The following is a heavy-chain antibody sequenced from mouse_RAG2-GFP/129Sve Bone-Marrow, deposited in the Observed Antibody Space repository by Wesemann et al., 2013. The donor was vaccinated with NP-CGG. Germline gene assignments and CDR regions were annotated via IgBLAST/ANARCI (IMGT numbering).Heavy chain of an antibody. D-gene: IGHD2-10*02. CDR2: ISYSGST. Sequence: DVQLQESGPGLVKPSQSLSLTCTVTGYSITSDYAWNWIRQFPGNKLEWMGYISYSGSTSYNPSLKSRISITRDTSKNQFFLQLNSVTTEDTATYYCARLGYGNLYYYAMDYWGQGTSVTVSS. CDR3: ARLGYGNLYYYAMDY. CDR1: GYSITSDYA. J-gene: IGHJ4*01. V-gene: IGHV3-2*02.